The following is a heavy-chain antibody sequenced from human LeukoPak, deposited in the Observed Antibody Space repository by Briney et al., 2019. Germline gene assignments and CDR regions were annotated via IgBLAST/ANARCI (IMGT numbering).Heavy chain of an antibody. V-gene: IGHV3-64D*06. CDR2: ISSNGGST. J-gene: IGHJ4*02. CDR1: GFTLSSYI. CDR3: VKGPYYYDSSGYLYYFDY. Sequence: PGGSLRLSCAASGFTLSSYIMHWVRQAPGKGLEYVSAISSNGGSTYYADSVKGRFTISRDNSKNTLYLQMSSLRAEDTAVYYCVKGPYYYDSSGYLYYFDYWGQGTLVTVSS. D-gene: IGHD3-22*01.